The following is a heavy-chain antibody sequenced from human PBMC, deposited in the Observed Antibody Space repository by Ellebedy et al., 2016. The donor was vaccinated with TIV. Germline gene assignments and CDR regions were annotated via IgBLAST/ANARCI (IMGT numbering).Heavy chain of an antibody. CDR2: INPNSGGT. J-gene: IGHJ4*02. D-gene: IGHD3-22*01. CDR1: GYTFTGYY. Sequence: ASVKVSCKASGYTFTGYYMHWVRQAPGQGLEWMGWINPNSGGTNYAQKFQGRVTMTRDTSISTAYMELSRLRSDDTAVYYCARVIDGKGVPYFDYWGQGTLVTVSS. CDR3: ARVIDGKGVPYFDY. V-gene: IGHV1-2*02.